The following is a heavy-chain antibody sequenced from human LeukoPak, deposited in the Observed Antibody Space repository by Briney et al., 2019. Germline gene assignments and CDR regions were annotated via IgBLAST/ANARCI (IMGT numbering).Heavy chain of an antibody. V-gene: IGHV3-7*01. CDR3: AGLGWGLLEHAFDI. D-gene: IGHD1-26*01. Sequence: GGSLRLSCAASGLTSSSYWMSWVRQAPGRGLEWVANINRDGSERYYVDSVKGRFTISRDNAQNSLHLQMNSLRAEDTAVYFCAGLGWGLLEHAFDIWGQGTMVTVS. CDR2: INRDGSER. CDR1: GLTSSSYW. J-gene: IGHJ3*02.